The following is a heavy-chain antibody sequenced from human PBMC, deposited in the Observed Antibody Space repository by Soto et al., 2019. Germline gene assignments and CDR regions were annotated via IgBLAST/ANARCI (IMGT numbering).Heavy chain of an antibody. CDR1: GFTFSSYA. D-gene: IGHD4-17*01. J-gene: IGHJ6*02. CDR2: ISYDGSNK. V-gene: IGHV3-30-3*01. Sequence: QVQLVESGGGVVQPGRSLRLSCAASGFTFSSYAMHWVRQAPGKGLEWVAVISYDGSNKYYADSVKGRFTISRYNSKNTLYLQMNGLRAEDTAVYYCARGDDGGVWIYYYYGMVFWGQGTTVTVSS. CDR3: ARGDDGGVWIYYYYGMVF.